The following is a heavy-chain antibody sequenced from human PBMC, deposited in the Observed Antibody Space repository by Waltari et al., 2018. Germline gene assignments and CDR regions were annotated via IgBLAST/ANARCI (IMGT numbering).Heavy chain of an antibody. V-gene: IGHV3-23*01. D-gene: IGHD3-16*02. CDR3: AKVEGGIVTRYYALDI. J-gene: IGHJ3*02. Sequence: EVQLLESGGGLVQPGWSLRVSFAASGLPFGTSALRWVRQAQGKGLELISGISGSSSSTYYADSVKGRFTISRDNSKNTLYLQMNSLRVEDTAVYFCAKVEGGIVTRYYALDIWGQGTMVTVSS. CDR2: ISGSSSST. CDR1: GLPFGTSA.